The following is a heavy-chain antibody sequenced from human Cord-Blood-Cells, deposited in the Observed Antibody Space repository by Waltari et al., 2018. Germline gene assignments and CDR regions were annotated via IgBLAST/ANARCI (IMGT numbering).Heavy chain of an antibody. CDR3: ARDRGARSWFDP. J-gene: IGHJ5*02. D-gene: IGHD1-26*01. CDR1: GLTFSSYS. V-gene: IGHV3-48*02. CDR2: ISSCSSTI. Sequence: EVQLVESGGGLVQPGGSLRLSCAASGLTFSSYSMNWVRQAPGKGLEWVSYISSCSSTIYYADSVQGRFTISRDNAKNSRYLQMNSLRDEDTAVYYCARDRGARSWFDPWGQGTLVTVST.